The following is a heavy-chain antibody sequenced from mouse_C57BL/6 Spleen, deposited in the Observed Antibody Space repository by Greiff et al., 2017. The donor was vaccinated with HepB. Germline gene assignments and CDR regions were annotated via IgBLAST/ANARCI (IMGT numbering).Heavy chain of an antibody. Sequence: VKLMESGPGLVAPSQSLSITCTVSGFSFTSYAISWVRQPPGKGLEWLGVIWTGGGTNYNSALKSRLSISKDNSKSQVFLKMNRLQTDDTARVYCARITTVVATRNWYFDVWGTGTTVTVSS. CDR3: ARITTVVATRNWYFDV. CDR1: GFSFTSYA. D-gene: IGHD1-1*01. J-gene: IGHJ1*03. V-gene: IGHV2-9-1*01. CDR2: IWTGGGT.